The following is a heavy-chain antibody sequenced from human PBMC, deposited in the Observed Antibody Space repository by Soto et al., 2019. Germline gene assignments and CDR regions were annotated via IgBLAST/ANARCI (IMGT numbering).Heavy chain of an antibody. Sequence: GGSLRLSCAASGFTFSSYAMSWVRQAPGKGLEWVSAISGSGGSTYYADSVKGRFTISRDNSKNTLYLQMNSLRAEDTAVYYCAKVGFISSMGGDYFDYWGQGTLVTVSS. J-gene: IGHJ4*02. CDR2: ISGSGGST. CDR3: AKVGFISSMGGDYFDY. CDR1: GFTFSSYA. V-gene: IGHV3-23*01. D-gene: IGHD2-2*01.